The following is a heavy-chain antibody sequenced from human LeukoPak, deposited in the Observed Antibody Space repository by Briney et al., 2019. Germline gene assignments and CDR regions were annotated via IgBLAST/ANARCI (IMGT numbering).Heavy chain of an antibody. V-gene: IGHV4-39*01. CDR3: ARLSLSPPYYYYGMDV. CDR1: GGSISSSSYY. CDR2: IYYSGST. J-gene: IGHJ6*02. Sequence: SETLSLTCTVSGGSISSSSYYWGWIRQPPGKGLEWIGSIYYSGSTYYNPSLKSRVTISVDTSKNQFSLKLSSVTAADTAVYYCARLSLSPPYYYYGMDVWGQGTTVTVSS.